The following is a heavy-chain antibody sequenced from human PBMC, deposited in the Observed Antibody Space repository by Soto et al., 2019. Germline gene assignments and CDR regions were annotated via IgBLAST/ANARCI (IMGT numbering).Heavy chain of an antibody. D-gene: IGHD2-8*02. CDR2: MNPNSSNT. CDR1: GYTFTSYD. J-gene: IGHJ6*02. CDR3: ASVLSANYWFGYYYYGMDG. V-gene: IGHV1-8*01. Sequence: VSCKSSGYTFTSYDINWVRQATGQGLEWMGWMNPNSSNTGYAQKFQARVTITRNTSISTAYMELSSLRSEDTAVYYCASVLSANYWFGYYYYGMDGWGQGTTVTVSS.